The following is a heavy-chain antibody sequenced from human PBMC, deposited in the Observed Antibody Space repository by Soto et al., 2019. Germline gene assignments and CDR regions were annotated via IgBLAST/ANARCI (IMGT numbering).Heavy chain of an antibody. V-gene: IGHV3-21*06. J-gene: IGHJ4*02. Sequence: GGSLRLSCAASGFTFSPYSMNWVRQAPGKGPEWLSSISSSSSYIFYEDSVKGRFTISRDNAKNSLFLQMSSLRADDTAIYYCARDRETGATVTTYYDSWGQGALVTVSS. CDR1: GFTFSPYS. CDR2: ISSSSSYI. D-gene: IGHD3-10*01. CDR3: ARDRETGATVTTYYDS.